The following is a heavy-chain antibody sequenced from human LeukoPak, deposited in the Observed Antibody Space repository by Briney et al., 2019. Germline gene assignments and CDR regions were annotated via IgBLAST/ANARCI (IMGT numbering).Heavy chain of an antibody. CDR2: IYTSGST. D-gene: IGHD6-6*01. Sequence: PSETLSLTCTVSGGSISSGSYYWSRIRQPAGKGLEWIGRIYTSGSTNYNPSLKSRVTISVDTSKNQFSLKLSSVTAADTAVYYCARQSIAAQSGNYYYYMDVWGKGTTVTVSS. CDR3: ARQSIAAQSGNYYYYMDV. CDR1: GGSISSGSYY. J-gene: IGHJ6*03. V-gene: IGHV4-61*02.